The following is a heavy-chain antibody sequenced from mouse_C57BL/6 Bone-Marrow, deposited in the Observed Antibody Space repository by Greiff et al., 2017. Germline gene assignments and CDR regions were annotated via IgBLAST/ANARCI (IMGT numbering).Heavy chain of an antibody. CDR2: IDPENGDT. CDR1: GFNIKDDY. D-gene: IGHD1-1*01. J-gene: IGHJ2*01. V-gene: IGHV14-4*01. Sequence: EVKLVESGAELVRPGASVKLSCTASGFNIKDDYMHWVKQRPEQGLEWIGWIDPENGDTEYASKFQGKAIITADKSSNTAYLQLSSLSYEDTAVYYCTFITTLPGDYWGQGTTLTVTS. CDR3: TFITTLPGDY.